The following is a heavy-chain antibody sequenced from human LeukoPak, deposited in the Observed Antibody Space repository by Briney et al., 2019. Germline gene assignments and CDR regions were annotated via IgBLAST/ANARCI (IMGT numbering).Heavy chain of an antibody. CDR2: MNPNSGNT. CDR3: ARGPLFEFDY. CDR1: GYTFTSYD. V-gene: IGHV1-8*01. J-gene: IGHJ4*02. Sequence: GASVKVSCKASGYTFTSYDINWVRQAAGQGLEWMGWMNPNSGNTGYTQKLKGRIAMTRDTSISTAHMELSSLRLEDTAVYYCARGPLFEFDYWGQGSLVTVSS. D-gene: IGHD3-3*01.